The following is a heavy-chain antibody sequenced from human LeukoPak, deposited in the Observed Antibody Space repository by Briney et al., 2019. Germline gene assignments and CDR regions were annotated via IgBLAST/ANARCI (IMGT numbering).Heavy chain of an antibody. V-gene: IGHV3-48*04. CDR2: ISSSSSTI. Sequence: GGSLRLSCAAYGFTLSSYCMNWVRQAPGEGLEWVSYISSSSSTIYYADSVKGRFTISRDNAKNSLYLQMNSLRAEDTAVYYCARDVTAGGDWGQGTLVTVSS. J-gene: IGHJ4*02. CDR1: GFTLSSYC. CDR3: ARDVTAGGD. D-gene: IGHD2-8*02.